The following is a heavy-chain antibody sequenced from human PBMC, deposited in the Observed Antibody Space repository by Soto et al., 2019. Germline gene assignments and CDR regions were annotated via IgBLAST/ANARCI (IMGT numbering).Heavy chain of an antibody. CDR3: SRDPYYDFWSGYLDYYYYGMDV. V-gene: IGHV3-33*01. J-gene: IGHJ6*02. Sequence: GGSLRLSCAASGFTFSSYGMHWVRQAPGKGLEWVAVIWYDGSNKYYADSVKGRFTISRDNSKNTLYLQMNSLRAEDTAVYYCSRDPYYDFWSGYLDYYYYGMDVRGQGTTVTVSS. CDR1: GFTFSSYG. D-gene: IGHD3-3*01. CDR2: IWYDGSNK.